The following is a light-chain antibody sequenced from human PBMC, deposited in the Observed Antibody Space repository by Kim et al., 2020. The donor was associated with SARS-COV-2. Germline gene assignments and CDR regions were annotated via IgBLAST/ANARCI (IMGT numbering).Light chain of an antibody. CDR2: RNN. V-gene: IGLV1-47*01. CDR1: SSNIGSNY. Sequence: RRVTISCSGSSSNIGSNYVYWYQQLPGTAPKRLIYRNNQRPSGVPDRFSGSKSGTSASLAISGLRSEDEADYYCAAWDDSLSGYVFGTGTKVTVL. CDR3: AAWDDSLSGYV. J-gene: IGLJ1*01.